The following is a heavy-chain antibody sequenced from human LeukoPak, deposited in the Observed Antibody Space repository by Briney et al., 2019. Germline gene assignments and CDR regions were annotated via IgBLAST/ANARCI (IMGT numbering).Heavy chain of an antibody. Sequence: GGSLRLSCAASGFTFSSYWMSWLRQAPGKGLEWVANIKQDGSEKYYVDSVKGRFTISRDNSKKSLYLQMNSLRVEDTAMYYCARGVSWLPGAFDIWGQGTMVIVSS. V-gene: IGHV3-7*01. D-gene: IGHD6-13*01. CDR1: GFTFSSYW. CDR2: IKQDGSEK. CDR3: ARGVSWLPGAFDI. J-gene: IGHJ3*02.